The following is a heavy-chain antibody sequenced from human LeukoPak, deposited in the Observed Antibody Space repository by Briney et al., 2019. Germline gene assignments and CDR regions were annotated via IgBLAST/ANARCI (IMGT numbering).Heavy chain of an antibody. D-gene: IGHD6-19*01. CDR3: ARGLRGWYLFDS. Sequence: GASVKVSCKAAGYTFTSHFMHWVRQAPRQGLEWMGGISAYNGNTNYAQKLQGRVTMTTDTSTSTAYMELRSLRSDDMDVYYCARGLRGWYLFDSWGQGTLLGVSS. V-gene: IGHV1-18*03. CDR1: GYTFTSHF. CDR2: ISAYNGNT. J-gene: IGHJ4*02.